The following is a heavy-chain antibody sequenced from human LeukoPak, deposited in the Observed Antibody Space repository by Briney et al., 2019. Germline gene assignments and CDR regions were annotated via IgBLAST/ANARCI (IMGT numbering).Heavy chain of an antibody. CDR1: GGSISSSSYY. CDR2: IYYSGST. Sequence: SETLSLTCTVSGGSISSSSYYWGWIRQPPGKGLEWIGSIYYSGSTYYNPSLKSRVTISVDTSKNQFSLKLSSVTAADTAVYYYARQWVEYSSPRGAFDIWGQGTMVTVSS. V-gene: IGHV4-39*01. J-gene: IGHJ3*02. CDR3: ARQWVEYSSPRGAFDI. D-gene: IGHD6-6*01.